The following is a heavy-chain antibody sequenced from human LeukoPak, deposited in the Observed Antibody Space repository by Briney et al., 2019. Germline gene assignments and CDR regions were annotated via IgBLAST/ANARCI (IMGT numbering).Heavy chain of an antibody. CDR2: IKQDGSEK. D-gene: IGHD3-22*01. CDR3: ARPPQDDSSGYNAFDI. Sequence: GGSLRLSCAASGFTFSSYSMNWVRQAPGKGLEWVANIKQDGSEKYYVDSVKGRFTISRDNAKNSLYLQMNSLRAEDTAVYYCARPPQDDSSGYNAFDIWGQGTMVTVSS. CDR1: GFTFSSYS. J-gene: IGHJ3*02. V-gene: IGHV3-7*01.